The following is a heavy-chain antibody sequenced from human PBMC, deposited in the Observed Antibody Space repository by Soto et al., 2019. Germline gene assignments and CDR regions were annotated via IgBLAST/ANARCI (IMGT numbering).Heavy chain of an antibody. CDR2: IYPGDSDT. Sequence: GESLKISCKGSGYSFTSYWIGGVRQRPGKGLEWMGIIYPGDSDTRYSPSFQGQVTISADKSISTAYLQWISLKASDPAMYYCATPSNRNGHSFYAFDIWGQGTMVTVSS. D-gene: IGHD5-18*01. J-gene: IGHJ3*02. CDR3: ATPSNRNGHSFYAFDI. V-gene: IGHV5-51*01. CDR1: GYSFTSYW.